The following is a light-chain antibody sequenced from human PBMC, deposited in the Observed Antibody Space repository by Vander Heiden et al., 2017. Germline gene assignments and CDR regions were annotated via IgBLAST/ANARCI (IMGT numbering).Light chain of an antibody. J-gene: IGKJ3*01. CDR2: DAS. Sequence: DIQMTQSPSTLSASVGDRVTITCRASQSISSWLAWYQQKPGKAPKLLIYDASRLESGVPSRFSGSGSGTEFTLTISSLQPDDFATYYCQQDNSYYTFGHGTKVDIK. V-gene: IGKV1-5*01. CDR1: QSISSW. CDR3: QQDNSYYT.